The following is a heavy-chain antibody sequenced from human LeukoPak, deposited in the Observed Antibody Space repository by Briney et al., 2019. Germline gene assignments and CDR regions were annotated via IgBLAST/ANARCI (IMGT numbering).Heavy chain of an antibody. V-gene: IGHV1-69*06. D-gene: IGHD3-9*01. Sequence: ASVKVSCKASGGTFSNFAISWVRQAPGQGLEWMGGIIPLFGTANYGQKSQGRVTITADKSTSTAYMELSSLRSEDTAVYYCARAEVLRYFDWLPGAVLEGWFDPWGQGTLVTVSS. CDR2: IIPLFGTA. CDR3: ARAEVLRYFDWLPGAVLEGWFDP. CDR1: GGTFSNFA. J-gene: IGHJ5*02.